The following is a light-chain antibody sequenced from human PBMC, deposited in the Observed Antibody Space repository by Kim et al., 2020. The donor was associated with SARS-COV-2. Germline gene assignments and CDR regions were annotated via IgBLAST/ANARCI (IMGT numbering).Light chain of an antibody. CDR1: QDIGIY. J-gene: IGKJ4*01. V-gene: IGKV1-33*01. CDR2: EAS. CDR3: QQDDKLPPT. Sequence: IQMTQSPSSVSASVGDRVTITCRASQDIGIYLKWYQQRPGKAPKLLIHEASNLEGGVPSRFSGSGSGTDFTFTITSLQPEDIAIYYCQQDDKLPPTFGGGTKVEIK.